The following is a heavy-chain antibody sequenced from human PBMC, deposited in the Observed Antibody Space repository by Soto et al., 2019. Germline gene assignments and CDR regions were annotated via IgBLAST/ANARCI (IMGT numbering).Heavy chain of an antibody. CDR3: AIDLLGPGGAYGMDV. J-gene: IGHJ6*02. D-gene: IGHD7-27*01. CDR2: ISYDGSNK. Sequence: QVQLVESGGGVVQPGRSLRLSCAASGFTFSSYGMHWVRQAPGKGLEWVAVISYDGSNKYYADSVKGRFTISRDNSKNTLYLQMNRLGAEDTAVYYCAIDLLGPGGAYGMDVWGQGTTVTVPS. CDR1: GFTFSSYG. V-gene: IGHV3-30*03.